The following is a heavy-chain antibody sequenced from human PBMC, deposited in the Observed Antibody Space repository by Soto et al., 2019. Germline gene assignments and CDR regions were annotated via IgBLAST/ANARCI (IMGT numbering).Heavy chain of an antibody. V-gene: IGHV3-7*01. Sequence: GGSLRLSCAASGFTFSTSWMNWVRQAPGKGLEWVANIKQDGSETHYVDSANGRFTISRDNAKNSLYLQMNSLRAEDTAVYYCAKNFRITMIVVVTNLLDYWGQGTLVTVSS. CDR1: GFTFSTSW. CDR3: AKNFRITMIVVVTNLLDY. CDR2: IKQDGSET. D-gene: IGHD3-22*01. J-gene: IGHJ4*02.